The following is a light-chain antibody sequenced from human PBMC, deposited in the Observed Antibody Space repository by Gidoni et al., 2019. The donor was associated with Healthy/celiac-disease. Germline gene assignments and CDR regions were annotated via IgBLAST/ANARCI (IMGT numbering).Light chain of an antibody. Sequence: EIVMTPSTATLSVSPGERATLSCRASQSVSSNLAWYQQKPGQAPRLLIYGASTRATGLPARFSGSGSGTEFTLTISSLQSEDFAVYYCQQYNNWPPITFGQGTRLEIK. V-gene: IGKV3-15*01. J-gene: IGKJ5*01. CDR3: QQYNNWPPIT. CDR1: QSVSSN. CDR2: GAS.